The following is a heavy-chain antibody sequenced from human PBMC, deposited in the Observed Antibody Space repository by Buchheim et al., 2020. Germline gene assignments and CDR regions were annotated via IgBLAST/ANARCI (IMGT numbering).Heavy chain of an antibody. CDR1: GYTFTGYY. CDR3: ARVGDYYDSSGYRPGYYGMDV. CDR2: INPNSGGT. V-gene: IGHV1-2*04. J-gene: IGHJ6*02. D-gene: IGHD3-22*01. Sequence: QVQLVQSGAEVKKPGASVKVSCKASGYTFTGYYMHWVRQAPGQGLEWMGWINPNSGGTNYAQKFQGWVTMTRDTSISTAYMGLSRLRSDDTAVYYCARVGDYYDSSGYRPGYYGMDVWGQGTT.